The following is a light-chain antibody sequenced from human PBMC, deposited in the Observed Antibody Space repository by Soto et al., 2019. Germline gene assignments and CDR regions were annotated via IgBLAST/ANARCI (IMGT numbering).Light chain of an antibody. CDR2: DAS. J-gene: IGKJ1*01. CDR1: QNLRSS. V-gene: IGKV3-15*01. CDR3: QKYDNWPFT. Sequence: VMTQSPATLSVSPGERATLSCRASQNLRSSLAWYQQKPGQAPRLLIYDASTRATGIPARFSGSGSGTEFTLTISSLQSEDFAVYYCQKYDNWPFTFGQGTKVDI.